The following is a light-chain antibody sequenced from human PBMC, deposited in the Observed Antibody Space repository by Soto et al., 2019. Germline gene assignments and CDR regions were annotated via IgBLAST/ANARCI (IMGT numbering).Light chain of an antibody. CDR2: DAS. V-gene: IGKV3-11*01. CDR1: QSVSSY. CDR3: QQRFNWPRFT. Sequence: EIVLTQSPATLSLSPGERATLSCRASQSVSSYLAWYQQKPGQAPRLLIYDASTRSTGIPARFSGGGSGTDFTRTISTLEPEDFAVYYCQQRFNWPRFTFGQGNKLEIK. J-gene: IGKJ2*01.